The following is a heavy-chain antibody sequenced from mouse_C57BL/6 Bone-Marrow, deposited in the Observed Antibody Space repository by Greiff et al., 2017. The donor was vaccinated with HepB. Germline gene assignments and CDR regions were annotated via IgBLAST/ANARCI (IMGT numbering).Heavy chain of an antibody. Sequence: QVQLKQSGPGLVQPSQSLSITCTVSGFSLTSYGVHWVRQSPGKGLEWLGVIWSGGSTDYNAAFISRLSISKDKSKSQVFFRMNSLQADDTAIYYCARGPFDYWGQGTTLTVSS. CDR1: GFSLTSYG. CDR3: ARGPFDY. J-gene: IGHJ2*01. V-gene: IGHV2-2*01. CDR2: IWSGGST.